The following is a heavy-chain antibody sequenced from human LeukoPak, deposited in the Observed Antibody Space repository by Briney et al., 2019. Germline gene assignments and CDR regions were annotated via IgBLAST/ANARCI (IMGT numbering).Heavy chain of an antibody. V-gene: IGHV4-4*07. Sequence: PSETLSLTCTVSGGSISSYYWSWIRQPAGKGLEWIGRIYTSGSTNYNPSLKSRVTMSVDTSKNQFSLKLSSLTAADTAVFYCASGAWRGWYDYWGQGTLVTVSS. CDR2: IYTSGST. CDR3: ASGAWRGWYDY. J-gene: IGHJ4*02. CDR1: GGSISSYY. D-gene: IGHD6-19*01.